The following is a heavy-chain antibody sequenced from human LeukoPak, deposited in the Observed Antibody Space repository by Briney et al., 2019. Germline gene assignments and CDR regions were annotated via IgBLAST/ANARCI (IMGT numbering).Heavy chain of an antibody. CDR2: IYPGDSDT. CDR1: GYSFTTYW. D-gene: IGHD1-1*01. CDR3: ARHETGPYFDY. V-gene: IGHV5-51*01. Sequence: GESLKISCKGSGYSFTTYWIGWVRQLPGKGLEWMGIIYPGDSDTRYSPSFQGQVTISADRSISTAYLQWSSLKASDTAMYYCARHETGPYFDYWGQGTLVTVSS. J-gene: IGHJ4*02.